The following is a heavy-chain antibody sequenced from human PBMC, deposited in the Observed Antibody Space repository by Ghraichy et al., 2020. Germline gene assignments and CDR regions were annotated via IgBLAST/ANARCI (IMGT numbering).Heavy chain of an antibody. CDR3: ARIGYSSSSMDY. CDR2: INQDGSVK. CDR1: GFTFSNYW. D-gene: IGHD6-6*01. V-gene: IGHV3-7*01. J-gene: IGHJ4*02. Sequence: GGSLRLSCAASGFTFSNYWMSWVRQAPGKGLEWVANINQDGSVKYFMESVRGRLTISRDNAKNSLYLQLNSLRVEDTAIYYCARIGYSSSSMDYWSQGTLVTVSS.